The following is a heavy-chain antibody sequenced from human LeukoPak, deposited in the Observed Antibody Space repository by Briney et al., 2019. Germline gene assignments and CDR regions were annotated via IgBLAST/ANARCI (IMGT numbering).Heavy chain of an antibody. CDR1: GFTFSSYS. CDR3: ARDGDCSSTSCSYYMDA. Sequence: PGGSLRLSCAACGFTFSSYSMNWVRQAPGKGLEWVSSITSSSSYIYYADSVKGRFTISRDNAKNSLYLQMNSLRAEDTAVYYCARDGDCSSTSCSYYMDAWGKGTTVTVSS. V-gene: IGHV3-21*01. CDR2: ITSSSSYI. D-gene: IGHD2-2*01. J-gene: IGHJ6*03.